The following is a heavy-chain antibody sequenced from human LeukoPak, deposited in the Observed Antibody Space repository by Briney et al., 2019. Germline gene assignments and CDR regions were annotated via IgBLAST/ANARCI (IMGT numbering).Heavy chain of an antibody. CDR1: GYSFNTYW. Sequence: GESLKISCKGSGYSFNTYWIGWGRQMPGKGLECMGIIYPVDSEVRYSPSVQGQVTISADKSISTAYLQWSSLKASDSAMYYCARQVGHWLTHWGQGTLVTVSS. CDR3: ARQVGHWLTH. D-gene: IGHD6-19*01. CDR2: IYPVDSEV. V-gene: IGHV5-51*01. J-gene: IGHJ4*02.